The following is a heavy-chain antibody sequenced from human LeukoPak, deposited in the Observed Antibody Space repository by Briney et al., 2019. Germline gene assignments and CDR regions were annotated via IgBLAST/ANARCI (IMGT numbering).Heavy chain of an antibody. Sequence: SETLSLTCSVSGGSVRSGNYYWSWIRQPPGKGLEWIGYVDYSGSTSYNPSLRRRVTTSLDTSKNQFSLKVMYLTAADTAVYYCARGIRTGYGYWGQGTLVTVSS. CDR3: ARGIRTGYGY. CDR1: GGSVRSGNYY. D-gene: IGHD1-1*01. J-gene: IGHJ4*02. V-gene: IGHV4-61*01. CDR2: VDYSGST.